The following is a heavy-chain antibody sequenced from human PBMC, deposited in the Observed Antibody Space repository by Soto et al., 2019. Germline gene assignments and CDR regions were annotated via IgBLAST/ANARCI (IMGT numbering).Heavy chain of an antibody. D-gene: IGHD3-9*01. J-gene: IGHJ6*03. CDR3: TRILSCCNYYYYHLDV. V-gene: IGHV3-49*03. CDR2: IRSKAYGGTT. Sequence: PGWSLRLSCTASGFTFGDYAMSWFRQAPGKGLEWVGFIRSKAYGGTTEYAASVKGRFTISRDDSKSIAYLQMNSLKTEDTAVYYCTRILSCCNYYYYHLDVWGQGTTVLVSS. CDR1: GFTFGDYA.